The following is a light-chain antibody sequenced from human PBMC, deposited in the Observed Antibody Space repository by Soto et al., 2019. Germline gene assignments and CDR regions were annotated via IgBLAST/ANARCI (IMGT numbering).Light chain of an antibody. Sequence: QSVLTQPPSASGTPGQRVTISCSGSSSNIGSNTVNWYQQLPGTAPKLLIYSNTQRPSGVPGRFSGSKSGTSASLAISGLQSEDEADYYCAAWDDSLNGQGVFGGGTKLTVL. V-gene: IGLV1-44*01. CDR1: SSNIGSNT. J-gene: IGLJ2*01. CDR2: SNT. CDR3: AAWDDSLNGQGV.